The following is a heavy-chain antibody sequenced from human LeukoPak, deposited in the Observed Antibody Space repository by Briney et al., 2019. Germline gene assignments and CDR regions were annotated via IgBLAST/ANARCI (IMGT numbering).Heavy chain of an antibody. Sequence: GGTLRLSCAASGFTISSYNMNWVRQAPGKGLEWVSYISSSSSTIYYAYSVRGGFTISRSNAKNSLYLQMNSLRADDAAVYYGASESAGRGVYSSSLLYYYYYMDVWGKGTTVTVSS. CDR1: GFTISSYN. CDR3: ASESAGRGVYSSSLLYYYYYMDV. V-gene: IGHV3-48*01. D-gene: IGHD6-13*01. CDR2: ISSSSSTI. J-gene: IGHJ6*03.